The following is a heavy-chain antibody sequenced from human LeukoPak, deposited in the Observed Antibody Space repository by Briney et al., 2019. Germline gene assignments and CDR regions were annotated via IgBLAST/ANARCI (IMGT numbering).Heavy chain of an antibody. CDR1: GFSLSASGMC. Sequence: SGPTLVNPTQTLTLTCTFSGFSLSASGMCVSWIRQPPGKALEWLALIDWDDDKYYSTSLKTRLTISKDTSKNQVVLTMTNMDPVDTATYYCARYYDSSGHFDYWGQGTLVTVSS. CDR3: ARYYDSSGHFDY. J-gene: IGHJ4*02. CDR2: IDWDDDK. D-gene: IGHD3-22*01. V-gene: IGHV2-70*01.